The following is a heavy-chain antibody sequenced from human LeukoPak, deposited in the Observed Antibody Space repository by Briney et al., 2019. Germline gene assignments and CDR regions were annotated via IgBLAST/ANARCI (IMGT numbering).Heavy chain of an antibody. CDR1: EFSVGSNY. Sequence: PGGSLRLSCAASEFSVGSNYMTWVRQAPGKGLEWIGEINHSGSTNYNPSLKSRVTISVDTSKNQFSLKLSSVTAADTAVYYCARVPRIAVAGTWWFDPWGQGTLVTVSS. D-gene: IGHD6-19*01. V-gene: IGHV4-34*01. CDR3: ARVPRIAVAGTWWFDP. CDR2: INHSGST. J-gene: IGHJ5*02.